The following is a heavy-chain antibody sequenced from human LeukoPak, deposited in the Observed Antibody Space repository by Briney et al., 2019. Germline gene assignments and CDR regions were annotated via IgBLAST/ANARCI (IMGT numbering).Heavy chain of an antibody. CDR1: GGSISSSSYY. Sequence: SETLSLTCTVSGGSISSSSYYWGWIRQPPGKGLEWIGGIYYSGSTYYNPSLKSRVTISVDTSKNQFSLKLSSVTAADTAVYYCASPGVQYCSSTSCYYFDYWGQGTLVTVSS. D-gene: IGHD2-2*01. V-gene: IGHV4-39*01. J-gene: IGHJ4*02. CDR3: ASPGVQYCSSTSCYYFDY. CDR2: IYYSGST.